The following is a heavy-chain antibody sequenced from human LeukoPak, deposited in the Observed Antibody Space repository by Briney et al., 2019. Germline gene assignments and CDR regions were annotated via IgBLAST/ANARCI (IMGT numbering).Heavy chain of an antibody. J-gene: IGHJ4*02. CDR1: GFTFSSYE. D-gene: IGHD4-23*01. V-gene: IGHV3-30*02. Sequence: GGSLRLSCAASGFTFSSYEMNWVRQAPGKGLEWVSFIRSDGGEEYYADSVKGRFTISRDNSKNRLYLQMNSLRPEDTAIYYCAKDQAGGWGQGTLVTVSS. CDR2: IRSDGGEE. CDR3: AKDQAGG.